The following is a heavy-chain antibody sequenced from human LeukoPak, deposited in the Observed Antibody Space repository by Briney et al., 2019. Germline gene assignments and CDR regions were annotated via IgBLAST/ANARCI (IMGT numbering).Heavy chain of an antibody. CDR3: TTDNLYFAADY. J-gene: IGHJ4*02. CDR1: GFTFSNAW. V-gene: IGHV3-15*01. Sequence: GGSLRLSCVASGFTFSNAWMSWVRQAPGKGLEWVGRIKSNTDGGTTDFAAPVKGRFTISRDDSKNTLYLQMNSLKTEDTAVYYCTTDNLYFAADYWGQGTLVTVPS. CDR2: IKSNTDGGTT. D-gene: IGHD1-14*01.